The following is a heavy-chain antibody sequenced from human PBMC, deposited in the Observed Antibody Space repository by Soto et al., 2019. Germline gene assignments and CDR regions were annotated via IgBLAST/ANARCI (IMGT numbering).Heavy chain of an antibody. J-gene: IGHJ4*02. V-gene: IGHV4-34*01. D-gene: IGHD6-19*01. Sequence: KSSETLSLTCAVYGGSLRCYYWSWIRQPPGMALEWIGEINHSGSTNYNPSLKSRVTISVDTSKNHISLKVMSVIVAGTAMFYCARGGAVAGPFDYWGQGTQVTVSS. CDR1: GGSLRCYY. CDR3: ARGGAVAGPFDY. CDR2: INHSGST.